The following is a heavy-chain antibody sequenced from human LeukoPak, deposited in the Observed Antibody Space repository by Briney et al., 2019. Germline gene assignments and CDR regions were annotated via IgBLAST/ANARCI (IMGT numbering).Heavy chain of an antibody. V-gene: IGHV4-4*07. CDR2: IYTSGST. D-gene: IGHD2-2*02. CDR3: ARAARSQPLLYAIDY. CDR1: GGSISSYY. J-gene: IGHJ4*02. Sequence: PSETLSLTCTVSGGSISSYYWSWIRQPAGKGLEWIGRIYTSGSTNYNPSLKSRVTMSVDTSKNQFSLKLSSVTAADTAVYYCARAARSQPLLYAIDYWGQGTLVTVSS.